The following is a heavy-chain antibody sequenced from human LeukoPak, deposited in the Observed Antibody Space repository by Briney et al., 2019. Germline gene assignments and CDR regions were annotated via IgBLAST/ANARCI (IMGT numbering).Heavy chain of an antibody. J-gene: IGHJ4*02. CDR1: GYSFINYY. D-gene: IGHD3-22*01. Sequence: GESLKISCRCSGYSFINYYIGWVRQLPGKGLEWIGVTYPGGSDTPYNPSFKGQVIFSADKSTTTVYLQWSRLQASDTAIYYCARQYSSGWFRHFDYWGQGTLITVSS. V-gene: IGHV5-51*01. CDR3: ARQYSSGWFRHFDY. CDR2: TYPGGSDT.